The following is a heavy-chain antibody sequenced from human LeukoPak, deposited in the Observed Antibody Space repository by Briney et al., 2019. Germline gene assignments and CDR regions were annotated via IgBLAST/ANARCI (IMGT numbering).Heavy chain of an antibody. V-gene: IGHV3-23*01. CDR1: GFTFGSYA. CDR3: AKGDTIAVLYYFDY. CDR2: ISGSGDST. Sequence: GGSLRLSCAASGFTFGSYAMSRVRQAPGKGLEWVSAISGSGDSTYYADSVKGRFTISRDNSKNTLYLQMNSLRAEDTAVYYCAKGDTIAVLYYFDYWGQGTLVTVSS. J-gene: IGHJ4*02. D-gene: IGHD6-19*01.